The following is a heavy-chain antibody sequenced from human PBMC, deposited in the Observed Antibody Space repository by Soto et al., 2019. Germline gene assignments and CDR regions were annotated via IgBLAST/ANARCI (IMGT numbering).Heavy chain of an antibody. Sequence: TLSLTCTVSGGSISSGGYYWSWSRQHPGKGLEWIGYIYYSGSTYYNPSLKSRVTISVDTSKNQFSLKLSSVTAADTAVYYCARAFTPAGPDYWGQGTLVTSPQ. D-gene: IGHD2-2*01. CDR2: IYYSGST. CDR3: ARAFTPAGPDY. J-gene: IGHJ4*02. V-gene: IGHV4-31*03. CDR1: GGSISSGGYY.